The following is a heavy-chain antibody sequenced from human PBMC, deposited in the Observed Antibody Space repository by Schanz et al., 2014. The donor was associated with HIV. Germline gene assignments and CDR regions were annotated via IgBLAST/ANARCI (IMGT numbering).Heavy chain of an antibody. CDR1: GFTFSSYG. Sequence: QVQLVESGGGVVQPGRSLRLSCAASGFTFSSYGMHWVRQAPGKGLEWVAVISYDGSNKYYGDSVKGRFTISRDNSKNTLYLQMNSLRGEDTAVYYCAREKDLGYSSTLGFWGQGTLVTVSS. J-gene: IGHJ4*02. V-gene: IGHV3-30*03. CDR3: AREKDLGYSSTLGF. D-gene: IGHD6-13*01. CDR2: ISYDGSNK.